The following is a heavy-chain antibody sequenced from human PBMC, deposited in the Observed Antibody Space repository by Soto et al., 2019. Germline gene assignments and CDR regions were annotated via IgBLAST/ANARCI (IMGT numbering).Heavy chain of an antibody. Sequence: QVQLQESGPGLVKPSETLSLTCTVAGGSLTGHYWNWFRQSPGKGLHWIGYVYYSGGTNYNPSLKSRVTMSVDTPKNQFSLNLRSVTAADTAVYYCARGNDWKSSTFDIWGQGTMVSVSS. CDR1: GGSLTGHY. V-gene: IGHV4-59*11. CDR2: VYYSGGT. J-gene: IGHJ3*02. D-gene: IGHD2-21*01. CDR3: ARGNDWKSSTFDI.